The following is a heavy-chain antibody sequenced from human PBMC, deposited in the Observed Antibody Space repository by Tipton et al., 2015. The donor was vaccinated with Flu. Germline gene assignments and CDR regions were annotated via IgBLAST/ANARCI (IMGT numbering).Heavy chain of an antibody. CDR3: ARHAGGGYNSADAFDI. CDR1: GNSVSSYY. D-gene: IGHD5-24*01. Sequence: TLSLTCTVSGNSVSSYYWSWIRQPPGKGLEWIGYIHNSGSANYNPSLKSRGTISVDTSKNQFSLRLSSVTAADTAVYYCARHAGGGYNSADAFDIWGQGTMVTVSS. V-gene: IGHV4-59*08. J-gene: IGHJ3*02. CDR2: IHNSGSA.